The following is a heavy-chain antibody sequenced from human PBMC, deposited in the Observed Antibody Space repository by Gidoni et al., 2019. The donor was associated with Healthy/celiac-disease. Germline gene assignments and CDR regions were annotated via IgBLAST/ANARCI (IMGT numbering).Heavy chain of an antibody. CDR3: ARAGEGRIAVAGILLDY. V-gene: IGHV3-11*06. D-gene: IGHD6-19*01. J-gene: IGHJ4*02. CDR2: ISSSSSYT. CDR1: GFTFSDYY. Sequence: QVQLVESGGGLVKPGGSLRPSCAASGFTFSDYYMSWIRQAPGKGLEWVSYISSSSSYTNYADSVKGRFTISRDNAKNSLYLQMNSLRAEDTAVYYCARAGEGRIAVAGILLDYWGQGTLVTVSS.